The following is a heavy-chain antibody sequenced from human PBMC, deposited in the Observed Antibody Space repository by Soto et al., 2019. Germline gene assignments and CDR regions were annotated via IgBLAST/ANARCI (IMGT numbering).Heavy chain of an antibody. CDR3: ARDINYGPFDY. V-gene: IGHV3-48*01. CDR2: ISSSSSTI. J-gene: IGHJ4*02. Sequence: GGSLIRSGAASGLTFSSYNMNWVRQAPGKGLEWISYISSSSSTIYYADSVKGRFTISRDNAKNSLYLQMNSLRAEDTAVYYCARDINYGPFDYWGQGTLVRVSS. D-gene: IGHD4-17*01. CDR1: GLTFSSYN.